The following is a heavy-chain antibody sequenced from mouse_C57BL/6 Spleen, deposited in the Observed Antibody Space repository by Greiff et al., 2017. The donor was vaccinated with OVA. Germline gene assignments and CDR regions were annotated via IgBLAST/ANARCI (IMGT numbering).Heavy chain of an antibody. V-gene: IGHV6-3*01. CDR2: IRLKSDNYAT. Sequence: EVQLVESGGGLVQPGGSMKLSCVASGFTFSNYWMNWVRQSPEKGLEWVAQIRLKSDNYATHYAESVKGRFTISRDDSKSSVYLQMNNLRAEDTGIYYCTGTSTRGSSSYWGQGTLVTVSA. CDR3: TGTSTRGSSSY. CDR1: GFTFSNYW. D-gene: IGHD1-1*01. J-gene: IGHJ3*01.